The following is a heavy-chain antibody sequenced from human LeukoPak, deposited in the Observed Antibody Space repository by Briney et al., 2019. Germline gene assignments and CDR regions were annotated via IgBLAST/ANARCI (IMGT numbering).Heavy chain of an antibody. CDR3: ASGRGYSSSWYN. CDR2: INHSGST. CDR1: GGSISSSSYY. V-gene: IGHV4-39*07. Sequence: SETLSLTCTVSGGSISSSSYYWGWIRQPPGKGLEWIGEINHSGSTNYNPSLKSRVTISVDTSKNQFSLKLSSVTAADTAVYYCASGRGYSSSWYNWGQGTLVTVSS. J-gene: IGHJ4*02. D-gene: IGHD6-13*01.